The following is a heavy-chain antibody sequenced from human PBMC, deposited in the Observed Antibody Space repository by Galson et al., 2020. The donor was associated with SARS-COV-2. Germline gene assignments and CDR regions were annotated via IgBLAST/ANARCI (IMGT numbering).Heavy chain of an antibody. J-gene: IGHJ6*02. CDR1: GFTFDDYA. CDR2: ISWNSGSI. Sequence: GGSLRLSCAASGFTFDDYAMHWVRQAPGKGLEWVSGISWNSGSIGYADSVKGRFTISRDNAKNSLYLQMNSLRAEDTALYYCAKDYGDPNYYYYYGMDVWGQGTTVTVSS. CDR3: AKDYGDPNYYYYYGMDV. D-gene: IGHD4-17*01. V-gene: IGHV3-9*01.